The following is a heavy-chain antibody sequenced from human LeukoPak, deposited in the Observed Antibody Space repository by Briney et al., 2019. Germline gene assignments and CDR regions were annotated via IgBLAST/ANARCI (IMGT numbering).Heavy chain of an antibody. CDR1: GGSISSYY. V-gene: IGHV4-59*01. D-gene: IGHD5-12*01. CDR3: ARGLRGYSGYDIYY. CDR2: IYYSGST. J-gene: IGHJ4*02. Sequence: PSETLSLTCTASGGSISSYYWSWIRQPPGKGLEWIGYIYYSGSTNYNPSLKSRVTISVDTSKNQFSLKLSSVTAADTAVYYCARGLRGYSGYDIYYWGQGTLVTVSS.